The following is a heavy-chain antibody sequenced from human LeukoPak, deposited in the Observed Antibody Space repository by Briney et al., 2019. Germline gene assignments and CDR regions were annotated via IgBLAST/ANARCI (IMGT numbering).Heavy chain of an antibody. Sequence: GRSLRLSCAASGFTFSSYEMNWVRQAPGKGLEWVSYISSSGSTIYYADSVKGRFTISRDNAKNSLYLQMNSLRAEDTAVYYCARGDGSGSYYPAFDYWGQGTLVTVSS. V-gene: IGHV3-48*03. J-gene: IGHJ4*02. D-gene: IGHD3-10*01. CDR2: ISSSGSTI. CDR3: ARGDGSGSYYPAFDY. CDR1: GFTFSSYE.